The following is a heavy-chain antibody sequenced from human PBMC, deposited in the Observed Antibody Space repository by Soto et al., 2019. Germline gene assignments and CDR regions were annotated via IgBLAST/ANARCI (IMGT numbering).Heavy chain of an antibody. CDR2: IIAVFGTA. J-gene: IGHJ6*02. D-gene: IGHD6-13*01. Sequence: QVQLVQAGAEVKKAGSSVKVSCKVSGGTVSSYFINWVRQAPGQGLEWVGGIIAVFGTASYAEKFQGRVTITADESTSTAYLELSSLRPDDTAVYYCARETPSAAAAYYYYGLDVWGQGTTVTVPS. CDR1: GGTVSSYF. CDR3: ARETPSAAAAYYYYGLDV. V-gene: IGHV1-69*01.